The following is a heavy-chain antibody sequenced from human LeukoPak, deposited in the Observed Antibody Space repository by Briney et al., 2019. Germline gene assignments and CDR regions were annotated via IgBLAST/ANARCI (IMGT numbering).Heavy chain of an antibody. J-gene: IGHJ4*02. Sequence: PGGTLRLSCTASGFAFDEHGMSWVRQVPGKGLEWVSGINWSGGSTGYADPLRGRFTISRDNAKNSLYLQMDSLRAEDTALYYCARAPITSPFYFDYWGQGTLVTVSS. D-gene: IGHD2-2*01. V-gene: IGHV3-20*04. CDR1: GFAFDEHG. CDR3: ARAPITSPFYFDY. CDR2: INWSGGST.